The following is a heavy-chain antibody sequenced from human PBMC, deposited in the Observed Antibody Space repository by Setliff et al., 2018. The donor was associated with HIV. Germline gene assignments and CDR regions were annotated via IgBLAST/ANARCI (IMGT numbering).Heavy chain of an antibody. CDR1: GGSISSNSYY. CDR3: ARHGRYCSAYGCVYGLDI. CDR2: IYYSGGT. J-gene: IGHJ3*02. Sequence: PSETLSLTCTVSGGSISSNSYYWGWIRQPPGKGLEWIGSIYYSGGTYYNPSLKSRVTTSVDTSKNQFSLQLNSVTAADTAVYYCARHGRYCSAYGCVYGLDIWGQGTTVTVSS. V-gene: IGHV4-39*01. D-gene: IGHD2-15*01.